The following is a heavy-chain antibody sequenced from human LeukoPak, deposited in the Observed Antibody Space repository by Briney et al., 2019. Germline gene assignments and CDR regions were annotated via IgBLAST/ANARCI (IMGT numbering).Heavy chain of an antibody. Sequence: SETLSLTCSVGGGSLSSHYWSWIRQPPGKGLELVGHIYYTGTTFYNPSLNSRVTISLDSSRNQFSLRLTSVTAADTAVYYCARFSSGCSTASCYLTNWGQGTLVTVSS. CDR1: GGSLSSHY. CDR2: IYYTGTT. D-gene: IGHD2-2*01. V-gene: IGHV4-59*11. CDR3: ARFSSGCSTASCYLTN. J-gene: IGHJ4*02.